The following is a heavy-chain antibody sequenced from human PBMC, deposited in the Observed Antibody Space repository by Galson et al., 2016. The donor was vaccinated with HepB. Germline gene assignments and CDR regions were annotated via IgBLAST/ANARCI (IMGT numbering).Heavy chain of an antibody. V-gene: IGHV3-15*01. CDR2: IKSKNDGETT. D-gene: IGHD1-26*01. Sequence: SLRLSCAASGFTFSNAWVSWVRQAPGKGLEWVGRIKSKNDGETTDYAAPVEDRFTISRDDASSTLYLQMNSLKTEDTAVYYCAKLLVGLVGATTYDYWGQGTLVTVSS. CDR3: AKLLVGLVGATTYDY. CDR1: GFTFSNAW. J-gene: IGHJ4*02.